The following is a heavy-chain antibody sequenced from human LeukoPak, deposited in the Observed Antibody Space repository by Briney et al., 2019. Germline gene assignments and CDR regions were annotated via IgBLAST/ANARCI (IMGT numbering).Heavy chain of an antibody. D-gene: IGHD2-15*01. J-gene: IGHJ4*02. Sequence: GASVTVSCTASGYTFTSYGISWVRQAPGQGLEWMGWISAYNGNTNYAQKLQGRVTMTTDTSTSTAYMELRSLRSDDTAVYYCARDIRDIVVVVAATDTQFDYWGQGTLVTVSS. CDR2: ISAYNGNT. CDR1: GYTFTSYG. V-gene: IGHV1-18*04. CDR3: ARDIRDIVVVVAATDTQFDY.